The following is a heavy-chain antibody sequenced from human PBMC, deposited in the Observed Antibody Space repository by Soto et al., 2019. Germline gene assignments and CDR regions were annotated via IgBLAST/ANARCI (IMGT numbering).Heavy chain of an antibody. D-gene: IGHD3-10*01. Sequence: EVQLLDSGGGLVQPGGSLRLSCAASGFTFNNYAMSWVRQAPGTALEWVSAISSGGDTTSYADSVKGRFTVSRDGSKHTLYLQTSSLRAEDTALYYCAKGRGGSGSLTPRVDFLGQGTLVTVS. CDR3: AKGRGGSGSLTPRVDF. J-gene: IGHJ4*02. CDR1: GFTFNNYA. CDR2: ISSGGDTT. V-gene: IGHV3-23*01.